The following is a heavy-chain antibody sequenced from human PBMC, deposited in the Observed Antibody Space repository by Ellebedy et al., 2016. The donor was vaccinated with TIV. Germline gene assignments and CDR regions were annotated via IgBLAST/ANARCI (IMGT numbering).Heavy chain of an antibody. Sequence: GGSLILSCAASGFTFSDYYMSWIRQAPGKGLEWVSYVSSGSTIYYADSVKGRFTNSRDDAENALYLQMNGLRAGDTAVYYCARGGYYGSGSSSGLDIWGQGTMVTVSS. J-gene: IGHJ3*02. CDR3: ARGGYYGSGSSSGLDI. D-gene: IGHD3-10*01. CDR1: GFTFSDYY. V-gene: IGHV3-11*01. CDR2: VSSGSTI.